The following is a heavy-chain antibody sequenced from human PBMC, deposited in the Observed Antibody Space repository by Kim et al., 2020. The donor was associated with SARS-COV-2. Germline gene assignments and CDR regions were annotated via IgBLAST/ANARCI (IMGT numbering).Heavy chain of an antibody. D-gene: IGHD2-15*01. Sequence: GGSLRLSCAASGFTFSNAWMSWVRQAPGKGLEWVGRIKSKTDGGTTDYAAPVKGRFTISRDDSKNTLYLQMNSLKTEDTAVYYCTTLGDCSGGSCGGYAFDIWGQGTMVTVSS. CDR1: GFTFSNAW. CDR3: TTLGDCSGGSCGGYAFDI. J-gene: IGHJ3*02. CDR2: IKSKTDGGTT. V-gene: IGHV3-15*01.